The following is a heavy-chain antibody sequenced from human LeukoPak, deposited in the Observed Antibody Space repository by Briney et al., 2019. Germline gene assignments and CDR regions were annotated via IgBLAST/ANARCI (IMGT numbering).Heavy chain of an antibody. CDR2: ISSSSSHI. D-gene: IGHD3-22*01. CDR3: VTDGADYYDSTGHPIYFDY. CDR1: GFNFSSYS. V-gene: IGHV3-21*01. Sequence: GGSLRLSCAASGFNFSSYSMNWVRQAPGKGLEWVSCISSSSSHIYYADSVKGRFTIARDNAKNSLYLQMNSLRAEDTAVYYCVTDGADYYDSTGHPIYFDYWGQGTLVTVSS. J-gene: IGHJ4*02.